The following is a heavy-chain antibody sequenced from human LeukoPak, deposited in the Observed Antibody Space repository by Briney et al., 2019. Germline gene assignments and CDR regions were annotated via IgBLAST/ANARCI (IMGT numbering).Heavy chain of an antibody. V-gene: IGHV3-23*01. CDR2: ISGSGGST. Sequence: GGSLRLSCAASGFTFSSYDMSWVRQAPGKGLEWVSGISGSGGSTNYADSVKGRFTISRDNYKNTLYLQMSSLTAEDTAVYYCAKGRVMITFGGVIVVQPFDSWGQGTLVTVSS. CDR3: AKGRVMITFGGVIVVQPFDS. D-gene: IGHD3-16*02. J-gene: IGHJ4*02. CDR1: GFTFSSYD.